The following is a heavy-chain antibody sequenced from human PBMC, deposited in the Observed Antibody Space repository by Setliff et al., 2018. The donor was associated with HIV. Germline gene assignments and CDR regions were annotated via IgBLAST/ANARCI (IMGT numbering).Heavy chain of an antibody. CDR1: GYTFSNYG. CDR3: ARKPTWGPSDY. J-gene: IGHJ4*02. CDR2: ISPYNGNT. V-gene: IGHV1-18*01. D-gene: IGHD3-16*01. Sequence: ASVKVSCKASGYTFSNYGISWVRQAPGQCLEWMGWISPYNGNTNYVQKLQGRVTITTDTYTSSAYMELRRLRSDDTALYYCARKPTWGPSDYWGQGTLVTVS.